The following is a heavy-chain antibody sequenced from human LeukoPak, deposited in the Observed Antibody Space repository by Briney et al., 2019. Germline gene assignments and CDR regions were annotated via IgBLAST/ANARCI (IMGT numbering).Heavy chain of an antibody. Sequence: SETLSLTCAVPGYSISSGYYWGWIRQPPGKGLEWIGSIYHSGSTYYNPSLKSRVTISVDTSKNQFSLKLSSVTAADTAVYYCARHGTYQLLLSGAFDIWGQGTMVTVSS. V-gene: IGHV4-38-2*01. D-gene: IGHD2-2*01. CDR3: ARHGTYQLLLSGAFDI. CDR1: GYSISSGYY. J-gene: IGHJ3*02. CDR2: IYHSGST.